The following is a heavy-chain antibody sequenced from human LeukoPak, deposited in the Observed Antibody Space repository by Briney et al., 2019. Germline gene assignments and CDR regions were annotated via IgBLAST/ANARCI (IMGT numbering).Heavy chain of an antibody. CDR2: INHSGST. J-gene: IGHJ5*02. D-gene: IGHD3-10*01. CDR3: ARGDRVTMGIDP. Sequence: PSETLSLTCAVYGGSFSSYYWSWIRQPPGKGLEWIGEINHSGSTNYNPSLKSRVTISVDTSKNQFSLKLSSVTAADTAVYYCARGDRVTMGIDPWGQGTLVTVSS. V-gene: IGHV4-34*01. CDR1: GGSFSSYY.